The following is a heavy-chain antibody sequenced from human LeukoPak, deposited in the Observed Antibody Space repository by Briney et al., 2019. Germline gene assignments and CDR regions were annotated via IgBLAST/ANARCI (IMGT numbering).Heavy chain of an antibody. D-gene: IGHD6-13*01. CDR3: ARDLGSSSWPLGFDY. CDR1: GFTVSSNY. J-gene: IGHJ4*02. Sequence: GGSLRLSCAASGFTVSSNYMSWVRQAPGKGLEWVSVIYSGGSTYYADSLEGRFTISRDISKNTLYLHMNSLRAEDTAVYYCARDLGSSSWPLGFDYWDQGTLVTVSS. CDR2: IYSGGST. V-gene: IGHV3-53*01.